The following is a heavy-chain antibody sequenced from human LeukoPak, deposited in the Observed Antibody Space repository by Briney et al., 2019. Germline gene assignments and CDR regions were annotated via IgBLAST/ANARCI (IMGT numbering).Heavy chain of an antibody. J-gene: IGHJ4*02. CDR2: ISSSSSTI. CDR1: GGSISSYY. CDR3: ARDVGRYFDY. Sequence: PSETLSLTCTVSGGSISSYYWSWVRQAPGKGLEWVSYISSSSSTIYYADSVKGRFTISRDNAKNSLYLQMNSLRDEDTAVYYCARDVGRYFDYWGQGTLVTVSS. V-gene: IGHV3-48*02. D-gene: IGHD3-10*01.